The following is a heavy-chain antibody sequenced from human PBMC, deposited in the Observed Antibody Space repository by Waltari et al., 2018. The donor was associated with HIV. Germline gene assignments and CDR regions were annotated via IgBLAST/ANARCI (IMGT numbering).Heavy chain of an antibody. CDR2: IYTSGST. Sequence: QVQLQESGPGLVKPSQTLSLTCPVSGGSLSSGSYYWRWIRQPAGKGLEWIGRIYTSGSTNYNPSLKSRVTISVDTSKNQFSLKLSSVTAADTAVYYCARLPYSGSYYFDYWGQGTLVTVSS. CDR1: GGSLSSGSYY. V-gene: IGHV4-61*02. CDR3: ARLPYSGSYYFDY. D-gene: IGHD1-26*01. J-gene: IGHJ4*02.